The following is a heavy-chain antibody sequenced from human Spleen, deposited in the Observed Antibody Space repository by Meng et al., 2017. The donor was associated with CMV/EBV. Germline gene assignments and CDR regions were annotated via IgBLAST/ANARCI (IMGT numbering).Heavy chain of an antibody. D-gene: IGHD2/OR15-2a*01. V-gene: IGHV3-74*01. CDR1: GFTFSSYW. CDR2: INSDGSST. Sequence: LSLTCAASGFTFSSYWMHWVRQAPGKGLVWVSRINSDGSSTSYADSVKGRFTISRDNAKNTLYLQMNSLRAEDTAVYYCARDGPQYSPTSGWFHPWGQGTLVTVSS. J-gene: IGHJ5*02. CDR3: ARDGPQYSPTSGWFHP.